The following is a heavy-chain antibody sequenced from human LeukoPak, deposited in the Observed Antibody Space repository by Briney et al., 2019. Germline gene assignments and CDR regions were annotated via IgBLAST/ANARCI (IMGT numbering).Heavy chain of an antibody. Sequence: SETLSLTCAVYGGSFSGYYWSWIRQPPGKGLEWIGEINHSGSTNYNPSLKSRVTISVDTSENQFSLKLSSVTAADTAVYYCARADQDIVVVVAATPFAFDIWGQGTMVTVSS. CDR1: GGSFSGYY. CDR2: INHSGST. J-gene: IGHJ3*02. V-gene: IGHV4-34*01. CDR3: ARADQDIVVVVAATPFAFDI. D-gene: IGHD2-15*01.